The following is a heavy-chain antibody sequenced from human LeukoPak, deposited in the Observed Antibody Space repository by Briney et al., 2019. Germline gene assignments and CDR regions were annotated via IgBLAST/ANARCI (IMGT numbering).Heavy chain of an antibody. J-gene: IGHJ5*02. CDR3: ARTSRRIVPAAAFDP. CDR1: GDSIGSSTYY. V-gene: IGHV4-39*07. CDR2: INHSGST. Sequence: PSETLSLTCTVSGDSIGSSTYYWAWIRQPPGKGLEWIGEINHSGSTNYNPSLKSRVTISVDTSKNQFSLKLSSVTAADTAVYYCARTSRRIVPAAAFDPWGQGTLVTVSS. D-gene: IGHD2-2*01.